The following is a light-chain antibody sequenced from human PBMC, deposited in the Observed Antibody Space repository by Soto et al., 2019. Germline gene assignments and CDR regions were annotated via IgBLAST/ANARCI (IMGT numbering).Light chain of an antibody. CDR3: QHYNNWPPWT. CDR2: GAS. V-gene: IGKV3-15*01. Sequence: EIVMTQSPATLSVSPGERATLSCRASQSVSSNLAWDQQKPGQAPRLLIYGASTRAPGIPSRFSGSGSGTEFTLTISSLQSEDFAVYYCQHYNNWPPWTVGRGTKVEIK. CDR1: QSVSSN. J-gene: IGKJ1*01.